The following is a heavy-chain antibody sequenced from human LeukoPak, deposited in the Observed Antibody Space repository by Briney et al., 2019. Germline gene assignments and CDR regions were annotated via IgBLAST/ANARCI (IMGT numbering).Heavy chain of an antibody. Sequence: SETLSLTCTVSGGSISSSSYYWGWIRQPPGKGLEWIGSIYYSGSTYYNPSLKSRVTISVDTSKNQFSLKLSPVTAADTAVYYCARSGLLWFGELWTYFDYWGQGTLVTVSS. D-gene: IGHD3-10*01. CDR2: IYYSGST. J-gene: IGHJ4*02. CDR1: GGSISSSSYY. V-gene: IGHV4-39*01. CDR3: ARSGLLWFGELWTYFDY.